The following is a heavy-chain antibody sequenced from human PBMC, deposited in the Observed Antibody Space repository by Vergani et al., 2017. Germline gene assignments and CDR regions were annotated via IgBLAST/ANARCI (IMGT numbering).Heavy chain of an antibody. CDR3: AKVAGDIVVVPAAANWYFDL. V-gene: IGHV3-30*18. J-gene: IGHJ2*01. CDR1: GFTFSSYG. D-gene: IGHD2-2*01. CDR2: ISYDGSNK. Sequence: QVQLVESGGGVVQPGRSLRLSCAVSGFTFSSYGMHWVRQAPGKGLEWVAVISYDGSNKYYADSVKGRFTISRDNSKNTLYLQMNSLRAEDTAVYYCAKVAGDIVVVPAAANWYFDLWGRGTLVTVSS.